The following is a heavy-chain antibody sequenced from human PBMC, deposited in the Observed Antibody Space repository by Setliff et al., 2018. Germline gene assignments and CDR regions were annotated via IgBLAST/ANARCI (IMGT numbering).Heavy chain of an antibody. V-gene: IGHV1-8*02. CDR3: ARVRRPGQGEPDAFDI. CDR2: MNPNSGNT. CDR1: GYTFTSYD. D-gene: IGHD3-16*01. J-gene: IGHJ3*02. Sequence: KVSCKASGYTFTSYDINWVRQATGQGLEWMGWMNPNSGNTGYAQKFQGRVTMTRNTSISTAYMELSSLSSEDTAVYYCARVRRPGQGEPDAFDIWGKATMVTVSS.